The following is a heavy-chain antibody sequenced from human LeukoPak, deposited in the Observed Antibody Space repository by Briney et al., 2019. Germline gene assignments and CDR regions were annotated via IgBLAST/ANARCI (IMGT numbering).Heavy chain of an antibody. CDR3: ASGYDILTEDAFDI. V-gene: IGHV6-1*01. CDR1: GDSVSSNSAA. J-gene: IGHJ3*02. Sequence: SQTLSLTCAISGDSVSSNSAAWNWIRQSPSRGLEWLGRTYYRSKWYNDYAVSVKSRITINPDTSKNQFSLQLNSVTPEDAAVYYCASGYDILTEDAFDIWGQGTMVTVSS. D-gene: IGHD3-9*01. CDR2: TYYRSKWYN.